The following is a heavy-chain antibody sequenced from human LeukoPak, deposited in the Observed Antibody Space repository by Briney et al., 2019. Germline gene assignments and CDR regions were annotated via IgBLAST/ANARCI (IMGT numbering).Heavy chain of an antibody. Sequence: SGGSLRLSCAGSGFTFSTYVMHWARQVPGKGLEWVARISHDGNTKFYADSVKGRFTISRDNSKNTLSLEMYSLRAVDTAMYYCARDRDWMLYDYWGQGTLVTVSS. CDR2: ISHDGNTK. CDR1: GFTFSTYV. J-gene: IGHJ4*02. D-gene: IGHD3-9*01. V-gene: IGHV3-33*01. CDR3: ARDRDWMLYDY.